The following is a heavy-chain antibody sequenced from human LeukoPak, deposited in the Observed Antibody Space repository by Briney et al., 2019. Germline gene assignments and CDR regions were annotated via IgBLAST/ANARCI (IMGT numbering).Heavy chain of an antibody. Sequence: SETLSLTCTVSGGSISSYYWSWIRQPPGKGLEWIGYIYYSGSTNYNPSLKSRVTISVDTSKNQFSLKLSSVTAADTAVYYCARLDPSDGYRGLGYWGQGTLVTVSS. J-gene: IGHJ4*02. CDR2: IYYSGST. CDR1: GGSISSYY. V-gene: IGHV4-59*01. D-gene: IGHD5-24*01. CDR3: ARLDPSDGYRGLGY.